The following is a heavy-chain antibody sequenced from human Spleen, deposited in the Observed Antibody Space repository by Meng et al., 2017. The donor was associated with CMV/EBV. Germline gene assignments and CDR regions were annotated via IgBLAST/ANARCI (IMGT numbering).Heavy chain of an antibody. D-gene: IGHD1-7*01. CDR1: GGIFNSYA. CDR3: ARLLGDWNYVPV. V-gene: IGHV1-69*05. J-gene: IGHJ6*02. CDR2: IIPIFGTA. Sequence: SVKVSCKASGGIFNSYAVSWVRQAPGQGLEWMGGIIPIFGTANYAQEFQGRVTITTDESTSTAYMELSSLRSEDTAVYYCARLLGDWNYVPVWGQGTTVTVSS.